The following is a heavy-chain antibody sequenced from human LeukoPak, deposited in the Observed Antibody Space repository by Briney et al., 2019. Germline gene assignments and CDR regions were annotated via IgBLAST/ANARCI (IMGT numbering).Heavy chain of an antibody. CDR3: ARVQVADYYDSSGYYDNWFDP. Sequence: PSETLSLTCTVSGGSISSGGYYWSWIRQHPGKGLEWIGYIYYSGSTNYNPSLKSRVTISVDTSKNQFPLKLSSVTAADTAVYYCARVQVADYYDSSGYYDNWFDPWGQGTLVTVSS. J-gene: IGHJ5*02. D-gene: IGHD3-22*01. CDR2: IYYSGST. V-gene: IGHV4-61*08. CDR1: GGSISSGGYY.